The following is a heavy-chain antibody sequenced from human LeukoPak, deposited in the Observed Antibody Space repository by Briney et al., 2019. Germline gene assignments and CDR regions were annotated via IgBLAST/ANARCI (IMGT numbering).Heavy chain of an antibody. Sequence: GGSLRLSCAASGFTFSSYPMTWVRQAPGKGPEWVSFISDSGGIIYYADSVKGRFTISRDNSKNTLYLQMNSLRAEDTAVYYCAKNTQYSGYYDCWGQGTLVAVSS. D-gene: IGHD6-6*01. CDR2: ISDSGGII. CDR3: AKNTQYSGYYDC. V-gene: IGHV3-23*01. CDR1: GFTFSSYP. J-gene: IGHJ4*02.